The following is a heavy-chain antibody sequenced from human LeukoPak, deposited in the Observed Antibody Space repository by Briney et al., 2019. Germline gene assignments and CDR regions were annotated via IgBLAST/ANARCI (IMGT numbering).Heavy chain of an antibody. CDR2: IYYSGST. Sequence: SETLSLTCAVYGGSLSGYYWSWIRQPPGKGLEWIGSIYYSGSTYYNPSLKSRVTISVDTSKNQFSLKLSSVTAADTAVYYCARGAYYYDSSGYDYWGQGTLVTVSS. CDR3: ARGAYYYDSSGYDY. D-gene: IGHD3-22*01. J-gene: IGHJ4*02. V-gene: IGHV4-34*01. CDR1: GGSLSGYY.